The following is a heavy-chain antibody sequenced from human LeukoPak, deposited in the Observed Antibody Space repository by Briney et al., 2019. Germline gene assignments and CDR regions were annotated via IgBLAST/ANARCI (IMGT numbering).Heavy chain of an antibody. Sequence: PGGSLRLSCAASGFIFSHHGMHWVRQAPGEGLEWVAVIWSDGTNRFYGGSVKGRFTISRDNSQNAVFLQMNSLRVEDTAMYYCARDAQRGFDYSNSLKYWGHGTLVTVSS. CDR2: IWSDGTNR. J-gene: IGHJ4*01. V-gene: IGHV3-33*01. CDR1: GFIFSHHG. CDR3: ARDAQRGFDYSNSLKY. D-gene: IGHD4-11*01.